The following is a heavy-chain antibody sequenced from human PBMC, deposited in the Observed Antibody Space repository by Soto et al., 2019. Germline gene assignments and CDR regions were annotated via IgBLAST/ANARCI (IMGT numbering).Heavy chain of an antibody. V-gene: IGHV3-23*01. CDR2: ISGSGGST. D-gene: IGHD6-19*01. CDR1: GFTFSSYA. J-gene: IGHJ4*02. CDR3: AKDLSHSSDSDY. Sequence: GGSLRRYCTASGFTFSSYAMRWVGQAPGKGLEWVSAISGSGGSTYYADSVKGRFNISRDNSKNTLYLQMNSLRAEDTAVYYCAKDLSHSSDSDYWGQGP.